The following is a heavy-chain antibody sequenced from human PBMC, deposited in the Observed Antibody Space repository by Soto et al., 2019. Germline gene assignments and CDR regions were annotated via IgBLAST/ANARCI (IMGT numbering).Heavy chain of an antibody. CDR1: GGSISSGDYY. J-gene: IGHJ6*02. V-gene: IGHV4-30-4*01. CDR3: AAETGSLMIVDLYGMDV. D-gene: IGHD3-22*01. Sequence: SETLSLTCTVSGGSISSGDYYWSWIRQPPGKGLEWIGYIYYSGSTYYNPSLKSRVTISVDTSKNQFSLKLSSVTAADTAVYYCAAETGSLMIVDLYGMDVWGQGTTVTVSS. CDR2: IYYSGST.